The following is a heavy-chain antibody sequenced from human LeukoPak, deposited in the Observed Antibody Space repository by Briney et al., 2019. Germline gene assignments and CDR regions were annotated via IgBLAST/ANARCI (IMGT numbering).Heavy chain of an antibody. Sequence: GRSLRLSCAASGFTFDDYAMHWVRQAPGKGLEWVSGISWNSGSIGYADSVKGRFTISRDNAKNSLYLQMNSLRAEDTALYYCAKDIGSSGWYYFDYWGQGTLVTVSS. J-gene: IGHJ4*02. V-gene: IGHV3-9*01. D-gene: IGHD6-19*01. CDR1: GFTFDDYA. CDR2: ISWNSGSI. CDR3: AKDIGSSGWYYFDY.